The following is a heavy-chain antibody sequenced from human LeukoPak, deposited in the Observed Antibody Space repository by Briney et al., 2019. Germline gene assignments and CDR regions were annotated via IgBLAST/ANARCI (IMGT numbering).Heavy chain of an antibody. V-gene: IGHV1-2*02. CDR3: ARSSSGWNDAFDI. D-gene: IGHD6-19*01. CDR1: GYTFTGYY. Sequence: ASVKVSCKASGYTFTGYYIHWVRQAPGQGLEWMGWINPNSGGTNYAQKFQGRVTMTRDTSISTAYMELSRLRSDDTAVYYCARSSSGWNDAFDIWGQGTMVTVSS. CDR2: INPNSGGT. J-gene: IGHJ3*02.